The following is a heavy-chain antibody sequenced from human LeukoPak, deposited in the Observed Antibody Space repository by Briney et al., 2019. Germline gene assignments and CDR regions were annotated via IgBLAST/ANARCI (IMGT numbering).Heavy chain of an antibody. Sequence: GGSLRLSCAASGFTFKNYPMSWVRQAPGKGLEWVSTLSGSGGTTVYADSVRGRFTISGDNSKNTLYLQMSSLGAEDTAMYYCAKDLPNFFDSWGQGTLVTVSS. V-gene: IGHV3-23*01. J-gene: IGHJ4*02. CDR1: GFTFKNYP. CDR3: AKDLPNFFDS. CDR2: LSGSGGTT.